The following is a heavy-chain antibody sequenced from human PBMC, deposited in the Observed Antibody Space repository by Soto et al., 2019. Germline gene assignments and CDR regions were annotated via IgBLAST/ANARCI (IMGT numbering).Heavy chain of an antibody. J-gene: IGHJ6*03. CDR2: ISYTGST. Sequence: QVLLQESGPGLVKPSETLSLTCTVSGGSISGHYWSWIRQPPGKGLEWVGYISYTGSTNYNPRLKSRATISADTSKTLFSLRLSSVTAADTAIYYCARDPDWKNKYYMDVWGKGTKVTVSS. V-gene: IGHV4-59*11. CDR3: ARDPDWKNKYYMDV. CDR1: GGSISGHY. D-gene: IGHD1-1*01.